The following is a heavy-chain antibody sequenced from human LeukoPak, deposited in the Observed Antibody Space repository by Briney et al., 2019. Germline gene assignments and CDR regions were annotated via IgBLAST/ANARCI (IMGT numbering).Heavy chain of an antibody. J-gene: IGHJ4*02. CDR3: ARNNYYNLNAYDY. D-gene: IGHD3-10*01. CDR1: GDSISSYNW. V-gene: IGHV4-4*02. CDR2: IFHAGSI. Sequence: PSETLSLTCGVSGDSISSYNWWSWVRQPPGKGLEWIGEIFHAGSINYNPSLKGRVTISLDKSKNQFSLKLSSVTAADTAVFYCARNNYYNLNAYDYWGQGIFVTVSS.